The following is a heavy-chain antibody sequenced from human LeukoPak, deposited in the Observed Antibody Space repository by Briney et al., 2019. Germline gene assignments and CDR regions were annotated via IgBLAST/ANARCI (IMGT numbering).Heavy chain of an antibody. CDR3: ARGPGSGSYFFDY. J-gene: IGHJ4*02. CDR1: RGTFSSYA. D-gene: IGHD3-10*01. Sequence: GAAVKVSCKPSRGTFSSYAISWVRQAPPRGLEWMGGVIQIFGTPNYAQKLQGRIIVTADKSTSTAYMDLSSLRAEDTAVYYCARGPGSGSYFFDYWGQGTLVTVSS. V-gene: IGHV1-69*06. CDR2: VIQIFGTP.